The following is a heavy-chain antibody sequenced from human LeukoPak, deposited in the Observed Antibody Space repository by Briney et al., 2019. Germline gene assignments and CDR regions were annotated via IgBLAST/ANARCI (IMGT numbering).Heavy chain of an antibody. CDR1: GFTFSGSA. V-gene: IGHV3-73*01. CDR3: TRRVDSSSPNYYYYYMDV. Sequence: GGSLRLSCAASGFTFSGSAMHWVRQASGKGLEWVGRIRSKANSYATAYAASVKGRFTISRDDSKNTAYLQMNSLKTEDTAVYYCTRRVDSSSPNYYYYYMDVWGKGTTVTVSS. CDR2: IRSKANSYAT. D-gene: IGHD6-6*01. J-gene: IGHJ6*03.